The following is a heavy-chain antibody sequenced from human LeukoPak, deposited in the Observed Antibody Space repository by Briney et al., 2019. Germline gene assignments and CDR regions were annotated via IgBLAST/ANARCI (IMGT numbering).Heavy chain of an antibody. V-gene: IGHV3-7*03. J-gene: IGHJ4*02. CDR2: IKQDGSEK. CDR3: VRRYFDY. Sequence: LEWVANIKQDGSEKYYVDSVKGRFTISRDNAKNSLYLQMNSLRAEDTAVYYCVRRYFDYWGQGTLVTVSS.